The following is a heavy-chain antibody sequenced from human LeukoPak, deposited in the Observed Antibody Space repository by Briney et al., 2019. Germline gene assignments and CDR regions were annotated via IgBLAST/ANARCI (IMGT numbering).Heavy chain of an antibody. CDR1: GFTFSSYA. V-gene: IGHV3-23*01. D-gene: IGHD2-15*01. CDR2: ISASGGST. Sequence: GGSLRLSCAASGFTFSSYAVSWVRQAPGKGLEWVSTISASGGSTYYADSVKGRFTISRDNSKNTLYLQMNSLRAEDTAVYYCARDDCSGGSCYYYYGMDVWGQGTTVTVSS. J-gene: IGHJ6*02. CDR3: ARDDCSGGSCYYYYGMDV.